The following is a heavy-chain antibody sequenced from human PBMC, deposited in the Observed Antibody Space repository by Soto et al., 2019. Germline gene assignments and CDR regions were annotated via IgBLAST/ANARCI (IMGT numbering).Heavy chain of an antibody. CDR3: AKIMSLVQNYWYRMPD. V-gene: IGHV3-23*01. Sequence: GGSLRLSCAASGFIFSNHHMVWVRQAPGKGLKSIASISGSDGRTFYKDSVKGRFTISRDNSKNTMYLQMSGLRVDDTAVYYCAKIMSLVQNYWYRMPDWSEGTRVSVSS. CDR2: ISGSDGRT. CDR1: GFIFSNHH. J-gene: IGHJ6*04. D-gene: IGHD2-8*02.